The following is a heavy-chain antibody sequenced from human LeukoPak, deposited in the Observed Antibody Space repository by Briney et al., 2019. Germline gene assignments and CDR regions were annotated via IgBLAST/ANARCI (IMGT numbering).Heavy chain of an antibody. CDR1: GGSISSYY. Sequence: SETLSLTCTVTGGSISSYYWSWIRQPPGKGLEWIGYIYYSGSTNYNPSLKSRVTISVDTSKNQFSLKLSSVTAADTAVYYCARGTFGVVNYWGQGTLVTVSS. CDR3: ARGTFGVVNY. J-gene: IGHJ4*02. CDR2: IYYSGST. V-gene: IGHV4-59*01. D-gene: IGHD3-3*01.